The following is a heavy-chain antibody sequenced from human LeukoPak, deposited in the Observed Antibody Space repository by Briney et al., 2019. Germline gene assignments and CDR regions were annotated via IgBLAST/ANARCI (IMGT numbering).Heavy chain of an antibody. J-gene: IGHJ6*03. V-gene: IGHV3-11*01. CDR2: ISDTGNTI. CDR3: ARGGYFYYYMDV. CDR1: GFTFSDYY. Sequence: PGGSLRLSCAASGFTFSDYYMSWIRQAPGKGLEWVSYISDTGNTIYYADSVKGRFTISRDNAKNSLYLQMNSLRAEDTAVYYRARGGYFYYYMDVWGKGTTVTVSS.